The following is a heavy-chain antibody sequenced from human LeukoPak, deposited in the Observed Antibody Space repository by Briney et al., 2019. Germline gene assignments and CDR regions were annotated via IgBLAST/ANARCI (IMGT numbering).Heavy chain of an antibody. J-gene: IGHJ3*02. CDR3: ARDSPSLGAFDI. Sequence: ASVEVSCKASGYTFTSYGISWVRQAPGQGLEWMGWISAYNGNTNYAQKLQGRVTMTTDTSTSTAYMELRSLRSDDTAVYYCARDSPSLGAFDIWGQGTMVTVSS. CDR1: GYTFTSYG. CDR2: ISAYNGNT. V-gene: IGHV1-18*01.